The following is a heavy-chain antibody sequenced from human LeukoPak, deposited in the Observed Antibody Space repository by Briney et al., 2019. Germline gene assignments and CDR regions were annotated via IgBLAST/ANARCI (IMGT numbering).Heavy chain of an antibody. V-gene: IGHV3-21*01. CDR3: APVREYRSSSGDY. Sequence: GGSLRLSCAASGFTFSSYSMNWIRQAPGKGLEWVSSISSSSSYIYYADSVKGRFTISRDNAKNSLYLQMNSLRAEDTAVYYCAPVREYRSSSGDYWGKGNLVTVSS. J-gene: IGHJ4*02. D-gene: IGHD6-6*01. CDR1: GFTFSSYS. CDR2: ISSSSSYI.